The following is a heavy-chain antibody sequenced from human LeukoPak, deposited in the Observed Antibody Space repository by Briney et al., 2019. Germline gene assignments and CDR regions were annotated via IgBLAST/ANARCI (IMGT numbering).Heavy chain of an antibody. CDR1: GGSISSGVYY. Sequence: SETLSLTCTVSGGSISSGVYYWSWIRQHPGKGLEWIGYIYYSGSTYYNPSLKSRVTISVDTSKNQFSLKLSSVTAADTAVYYCARDISDAFDIWGQGTMVTVSS. V-gene: IGHV4-31*03. CDR3: ARDISDAFDI. J-gene: IGHJ3*02. CDR2: IYYSGST.